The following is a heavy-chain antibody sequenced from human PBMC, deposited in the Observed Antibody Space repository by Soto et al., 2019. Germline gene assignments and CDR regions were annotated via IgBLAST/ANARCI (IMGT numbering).Heavy chain of an antibody. CDR3: AKGQHCSTTSCYFYFYGMDV. CDR2: ISYDGSNK. V-gene: IGHV3-30*18. Sequence: GGSLRLSCAASGGNFNTYGMHWVRQAPGKGLEWVAVISYDGSNKYYAGSVKGRLTISRDNSKNTLYLQMNSLRAEDTAVYYCAKGQHCSTTSCYFYFYGMDVWGQGTKVTVSS. J-gene: IGHJ6*02. CDR1: GGNFNTYG. D-gene: IGHD2-2*01.